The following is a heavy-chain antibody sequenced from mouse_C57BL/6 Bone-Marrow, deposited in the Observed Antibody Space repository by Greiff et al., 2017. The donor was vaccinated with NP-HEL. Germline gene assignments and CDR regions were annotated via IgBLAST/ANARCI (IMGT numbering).Heavy chain of an antibody. CDR1: GYTFTDYE. Sequence: VQGVESGAELARPGASVTLSCKASGYTFTDYEMHWVKQTPVHGLEWIGAIDPETGGTAYNQKFKGKAILTADKSSSTAYMALRSLTSEDSADYYCTSEAAQAIDYWGKGTTLTVSS. CDR3: TSEAAQAIDY. D-gene: IGHD3-2*02. V-gene: IGHV1-15*01. J-gene: IGHJ2*01. CDR2: IDPETGGT.